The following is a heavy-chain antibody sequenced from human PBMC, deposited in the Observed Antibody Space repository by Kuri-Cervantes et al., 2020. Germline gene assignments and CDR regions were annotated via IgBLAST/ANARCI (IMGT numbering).Heavy chain of an antibody. D-gene: IGHD4-17*01. J-gene: IGHJ4*02. CDR2: IYSGGST. CDR3: ARTYGDYVFFHFDY. CDR1: GFTVSSNY. Sequence: GGSLRLSCAASGFTVSSNYMSWVRQAPGKGLEWVSVIYSGGSTYYADSVKGRFTISRDNSKNTLYLQMNSLRAEDTVAYYCARTYGDYVFFHFDYWGQGTLVTVSS. V-gene: IGHV3-53*01.